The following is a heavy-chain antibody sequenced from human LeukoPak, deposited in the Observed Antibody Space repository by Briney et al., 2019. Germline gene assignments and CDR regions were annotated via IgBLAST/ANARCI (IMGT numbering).Heavy chain of an antibody. V-gene: IGHV4-59*01. CDR3: ARGSNWYYFDY. Sequence: SETLSLTCTVSGGSISSYYWSWIRQPPGKGLEWIGYMYYSGSTNNNPSLKSRVTISVDTSKNQFSLKLSSVTAADTAVYYCARGSNWYYFDYWGQGTPVTVSS. J-gene: IGHJ4*02. D-gene: IGHD6-13*01. CDR2: MYYSGST. CDR1: GGSISSYY.